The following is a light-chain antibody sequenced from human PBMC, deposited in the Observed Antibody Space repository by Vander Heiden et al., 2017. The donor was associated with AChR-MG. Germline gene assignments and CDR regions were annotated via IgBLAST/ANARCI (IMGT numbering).Light chain of an antibody. V-gene: IGKV1-39*01. CDR2: AAS. CDR1: QSISSY. CDR3: QQSYNTPRT. Sequence: DIQMTQSPSSLSVSVGDRVTITCRASQSISSYLNWYQQKPDKAPKLLIYAASSLQSGVPSRFSGSGSGTDFTLTISSLQPEDFATYYCQQSYNTPRTFGQGTKVEIK. J-gene: IGKJ1*01.